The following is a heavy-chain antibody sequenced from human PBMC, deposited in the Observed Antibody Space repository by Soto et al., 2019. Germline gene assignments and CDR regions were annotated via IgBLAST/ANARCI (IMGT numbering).Heavy chain of an antibody. CDR1: GYTFTSYG. CDR3: ARDSPVPYDSSGYLVYYYGMDV. D-gene: IGHD3-22*01. Sequence: GASVKVSCKASGYTFTSYGISWVRQAPGQGLEWMGWISAYNGNTNYAQKLQGRVTMTTDTSTSTAYMELRSLRSDDTAVYYCARDSPVPYDSSGYLVYYYGMDVWGQGTTVTVSS. J-gene: IGHJ6*02. CDR2: ISAYNGNT. V-gene: IGHV1-18*04.